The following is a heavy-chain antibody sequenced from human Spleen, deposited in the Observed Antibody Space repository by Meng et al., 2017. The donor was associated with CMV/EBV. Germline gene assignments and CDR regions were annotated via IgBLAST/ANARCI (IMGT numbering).Heavy chain of an antibody. Sequence: GESLKISCVASGFNFSTYTMHWVRQAPGKGLEWVAIISYDGSEKYYADSVKGRFTISRANSKSTLDLQMNRLRPEDTAVYYCARSVSEATEYRYYGMDIWGRGTAVTVSS. CDR2: ISYDGSEK. D-gene: IGHD2-2*01. CDR1: GFNFSTYT. J-gene: IGHJ6*02. CDR3: ARSVSEATEYRYYGMDI. V-gene: IGHV3-30*04.